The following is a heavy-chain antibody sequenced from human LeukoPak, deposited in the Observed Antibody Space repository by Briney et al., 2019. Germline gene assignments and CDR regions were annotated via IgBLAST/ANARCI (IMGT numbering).Heavy chain of an antibody. J-gene: IGHJ4*02. CDR2: LYSDGNT. CDR1: GFTFITND. CDR3: ARGVEPLAANTLAY. V-gene: IGHV3-53*01. Sequence: PGGSLRLSCAASGFTFITNDMTWVRQAPGKGLEWVSVLYSDGNTKYSDSVQGRFSISRDNSKNTLYLEMNSLSPDDTAVYYCARGVEPLAANTLAYWGQGTLVIVSS. D-gene: IGHD1-14*01.